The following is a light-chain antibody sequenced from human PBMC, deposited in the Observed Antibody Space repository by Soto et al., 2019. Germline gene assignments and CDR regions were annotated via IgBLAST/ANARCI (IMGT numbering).Light chain of an antibody. CDR2: TVS. J-gene: IGKJ4*02. CDR3: QEANSFPLT. Sequence: DIQMNQSPSSVSASVGDRVTITCRASQGISSWLAWYQQKPGKAPKLLIYTVSSFQGGVPSRFSGSGAGTHLTLAISSLQPEDFATYYCQEANSFPLTFGGGTKVQIK. V-gene: IGKV1-12*01. CDR1: QGISSW.